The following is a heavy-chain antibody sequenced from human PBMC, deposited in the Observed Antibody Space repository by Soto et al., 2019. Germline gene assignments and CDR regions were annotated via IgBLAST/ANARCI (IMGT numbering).Heavy chain of an antibody. Sequence: QVQLVESGGGVVQPGRSLRLSCAASGFTFSLYGMHWVRQAPGKGLEWVAVIWYDGSNKFYADSVKGRFTISRENSKNTLYLQMNSLRDEDTAVYYCARGLRGISFYGMDVWGQGTTVIVSS. D-gene: IGHD3-16*01. CDR3: ARGLRGISFYGMDV. CDR2: IWYDGSNK. V-gene: IGHV3-33*01. CDR1: GFTFSLYG. J-gene: IGHJ6*02.